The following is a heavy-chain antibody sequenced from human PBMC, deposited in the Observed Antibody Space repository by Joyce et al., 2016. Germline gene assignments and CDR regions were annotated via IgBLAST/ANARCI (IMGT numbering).Heavy chain of an antibody. Sequence: QVQLQESGPGLLKPSQTLSLNCTVSGGSVSSGDYYWSWIRQHPGKGLECIGYIYYSRNTYYNPSLKSRVTISVDTSKNQFSLKLISVTAADTAVYYCASLAYFYDSRDFDYWGQGTLVTVSS. V-gene: IGHV4-31*03. J-gene: IGHJ4*02. CDR3: ASLAYFYDSRDFDY. CDR2: IYYSRNT. CDR1: GGSVSSGDYY. D-gene: IGHD3-22*01.